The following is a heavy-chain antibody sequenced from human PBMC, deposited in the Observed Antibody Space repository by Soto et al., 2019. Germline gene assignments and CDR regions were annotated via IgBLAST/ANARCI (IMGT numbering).Heavy chain of an antibody. D-gene: IGHD2-15*01. CDR2: ISAYNGNT. Sequence: ASVKVSCKASGYTFTSYGISWVRQAPGQGLEWMGWISAYNGNTNYAQKLQGRVTMTTDTSTGTAYMELRSLRSDDTAVYYCARDDGGYRQAASYYHYYMAVWGKGTTVTVYS. CDR3: ARDDGGYRQAASYYHYYMAV. CDR1: GYTFTSYG. J-gene: IGHJ6*03. V-gene: IGHV1-18*01.